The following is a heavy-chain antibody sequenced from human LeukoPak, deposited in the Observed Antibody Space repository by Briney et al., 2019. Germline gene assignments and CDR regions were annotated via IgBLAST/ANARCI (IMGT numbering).Heavy chain of an antibody. D-gene: IGHD3-10*01. CDR2: ITWDGGST. Sequence: GGSLRLSCAASGFTFDDYTMHWVRQAPGKGLEWVPLITWDGGSTYYADSVKGRFTISRDNSKNPLYLQMNSLRTEDTALYYCAKGKNTGSYLSHVDYWGQGTLVTVSS. CDR3: AKGKNTGSYLSHVDY. CDR1: GFTFDDYT. J-gene: IGHJ4*02. V-gene: IGHV3-43*01.